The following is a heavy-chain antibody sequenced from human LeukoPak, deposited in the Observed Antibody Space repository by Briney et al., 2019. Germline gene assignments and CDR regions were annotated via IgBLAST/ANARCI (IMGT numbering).Heavy chain of an antibody. CDR1: GGSISSYY. Sequence: SETLSLTCTVSGGSISSYYWSWIRQPPGKGLEWIGYIYHSGSTYYNPSLKSRVTISVDRSKNQFSLKLSSVTAADTAVYYCARALIRVRGVGGFDPWGQGTLVTVSS. J-gene: IGHJ5*02. CDR2: IYHSGST. V-gene: IGHV4-59*12. CDR3: ARALIRVRGVGGFDP. D-gene: IGHD3-10*01.